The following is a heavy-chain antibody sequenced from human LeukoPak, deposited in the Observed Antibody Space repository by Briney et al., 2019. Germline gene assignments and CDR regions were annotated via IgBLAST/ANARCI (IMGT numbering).Heavy chain of an antibody. J-gene: IGHJ4*02. D-gene: IGHD1-26*01. CDR2: ISYDGSNK. Sequence: GGSLRLSCAASGFTFSSYGMHWVRQAPGKGLEWVAVISYDGSNKYYADSVKGRFTISRDNSKNTLYLQMNSLRAEDTAVYYCANLPLVGATVAIDYWGQGTLVTVS. CDR3: ANLPLVGATVAIDY. CDR1: GFTFSSYG. V-gene: IGHV3-30*18.